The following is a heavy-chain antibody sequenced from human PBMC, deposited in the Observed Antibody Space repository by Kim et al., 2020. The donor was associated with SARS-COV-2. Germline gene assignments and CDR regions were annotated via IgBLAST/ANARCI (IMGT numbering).Heavy chain of an antibody. CDR1: GGSISSGGYY. CDR2: IYYSGST. CDR3: ARGVDILTGYYFDY. V-gene: IGHV4-31*03. J-gene: IGHJ4*02. D-gene: IGHD3-9*01. Sequence: SETLSLTCTVSGGSISSGGYYWSWIRQHPGKGLEWIGYIYYSGSTYYNPSLKSRVTISVDTSKNQFSLKLSSVTAADTAVYYCARGVDILTGYYFDYWGQGTLVTVSS.